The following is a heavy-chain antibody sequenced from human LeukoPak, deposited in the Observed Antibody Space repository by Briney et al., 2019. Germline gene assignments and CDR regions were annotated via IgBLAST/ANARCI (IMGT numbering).Heavy chain of an antibody. CDR3: ARALGITMVRGVMITRGWFDP. CDR1: GYSFTSYG. Sequence: ASVKVSCKASGYSFTSYGISWVRQAPGQGLEWMGWISAYNDNTNYAQKLQGRLTMTTDTSTSTAYMELRSLRSDDTAVYYCARALGITMVRGVMITRGWFDPWGQGTLVTVSS. V-gene: IGHV1-18*01. D-gene: IGHD3-10*01. CDR2: ISAYNDNT. J-gene: IGHJ5*02.